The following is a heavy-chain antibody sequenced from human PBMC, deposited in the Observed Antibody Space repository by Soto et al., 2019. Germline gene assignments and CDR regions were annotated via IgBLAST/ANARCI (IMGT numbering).Heavy chain of an antibody. CDR2: ISYDGSNK. J-gene: IGHJ6*02. V-gene: IGHV3-30*18. D-gene: IGHD2-2*01. Sequence: GGSLRLSCAASGFTFSSYGMHWVRQAPGKGLEWVAVISYDGSNKYYADSVKGRFTISRDNSKNTLYLQMNSLRAEDTAVYYCAKDDGDVVPAANVPLRSGLYYYYGMDVWGQGTTVTVSS. CDR3: AKDDGDVVPAANVPLRSGLYYYYGMDV. CDR1: GFTFSSYG.